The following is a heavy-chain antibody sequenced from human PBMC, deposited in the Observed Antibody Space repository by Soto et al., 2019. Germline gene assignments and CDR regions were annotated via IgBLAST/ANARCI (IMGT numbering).Heavy chain of an antibody. V-gene: IGHV1-8*01. D-gene: IGHD3-16*01. Sequence: GASVKASCKASGYIFTNNDASWVRQATGQRLEWMGWMNPGSSDTGDAQKFQGRVTMTRDISISTAYMELRSLRSADTAIYYCARMGTFGSLNWFDPWGQGTLVTVSS. J-gene: IGHJ5*02. CDR2: MNPGSSDT. CDR1: GYIFTNND. CDR3: ARMGTFGSLNWFDP.